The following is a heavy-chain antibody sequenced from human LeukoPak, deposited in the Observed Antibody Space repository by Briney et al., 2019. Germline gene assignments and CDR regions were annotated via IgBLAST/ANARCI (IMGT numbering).Heavy chain of an antibody. V-gene: IGHV3-53*01. J-gene: IGHJ4*02. CDR1: GFSVTDNY. CDR2: IYSGGST. Sequence: GGSLTLSCAASGFSVTDNYMNWVRQAPGKGLECGSVIYSGGSTYYADSVKGRFTISRDHSNNTLYLQINELRGDDPAVYYCARDRGTTWPEYYFENWGKGNLVTVSS. D-gene: IGHD3-10*01. CDR3: ARDRGTTWPEYYFEN.